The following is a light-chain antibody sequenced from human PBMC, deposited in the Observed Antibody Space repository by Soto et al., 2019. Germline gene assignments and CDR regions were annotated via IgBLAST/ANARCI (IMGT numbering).Light chain of an antibody. Sequence: EIVLTQSPATLSLSPGERATLSCRASQSVSSYLAWYQQKPGQAPRLLIYDASNRATGIPARFSGSGSGTDFTLTINSLQPEDFATYYCQHLSPYPLLTFGGGTKVEI. CDR2: DAS. CDR3: QHLSPYPLLT. V-gene: IGKV3-11*01. J-gene: IGKJ4*01. CDR1: QSVSSY.